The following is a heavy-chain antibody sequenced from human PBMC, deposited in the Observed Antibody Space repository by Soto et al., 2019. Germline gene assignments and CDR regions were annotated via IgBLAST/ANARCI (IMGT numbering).Heavy chain of an antibody. Sequence: PSETLSLTCTVSGGSISSGGYYWSWIRQHPGKGLEWIGYIYYSGSTYYNPSLKSRVTISVDKSKNQFSLKLSSVTAADTAVYYCASRYSSSSERDYYYYYGMDVWGQGTTVTVSS. J-gene: IGHJ6*02. CDR3: ASRYSSSSERDYYYYYGMDV. CDR1: GGSISSGGYY. D-gene: IGHD6-6*01. V-gene: IGHV4-31*03. CDR2: IYYSGST.